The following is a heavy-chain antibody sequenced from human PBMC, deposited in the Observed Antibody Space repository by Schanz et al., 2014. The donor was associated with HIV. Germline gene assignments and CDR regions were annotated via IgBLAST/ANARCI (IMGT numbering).Heavy chain of an antibody. CDR2: ISYDGVNK. J-gene: IGHJ4*02. D-gene: IGHD3-22*01. CDR1: GFSFDSFG. CDR3: AKPEYDSRGNSQSHFDY. V-gene: IGHV3-30*18. Sequence: QVQLVESGGGVVQPGRSLRLFCVASGFSFDSFGMHWVRQAPGKGLEWVAVISYDGVNKHFADSVKGRFTISRDNSKNTLYLQMTTLRIDDTAVYYCAKPEYDSRGNSQSHFDYWGQGTLVTVSS.